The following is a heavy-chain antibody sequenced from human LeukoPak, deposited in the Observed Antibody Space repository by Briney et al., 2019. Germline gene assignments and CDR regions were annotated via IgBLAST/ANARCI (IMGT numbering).Heavy chain of an antibody. V-gene: IGHV3-9*03. D-gene: IGHD2-15*01. CDR3: AKDSCSGGSCYCDY. J-gene: IGHJ4*02. CDR1: GFTFDDYA. Sequence: GGSLRLSCAASGFTFDDYAMHWVRQAPGKGLEWVSGISWNSGSIGYADSVKGRFTISRDNAKNSLYLQMNSLSVEDMALYYCAKDSCSGGSCYCDYWGQGTLVTVPS. CDR2: ISWNSGSI.